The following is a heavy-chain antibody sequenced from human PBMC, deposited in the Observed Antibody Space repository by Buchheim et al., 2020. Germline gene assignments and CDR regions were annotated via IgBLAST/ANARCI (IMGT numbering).Heavy chain of an antibody. V-gene: IGHV3-48*03. J-gene: IGHJ4*02. CDR2: ISSSGSTI. D-gene: IGHD2-21*02. CDR1: VFTFSSYE. Sequence: EVQLVESGGGLVQPGGSLRLSCAASVFTFSSYEMNWVRQAPGKGLEWVSYISSSGSTIYYADSVKGRFTISRDNAKNSLYLQMNSLRAEDTAVYYCARGAYCGGDCYSSPFDYWGQGTL. CDR3: ARGAYCGGDCYSSPFDY.